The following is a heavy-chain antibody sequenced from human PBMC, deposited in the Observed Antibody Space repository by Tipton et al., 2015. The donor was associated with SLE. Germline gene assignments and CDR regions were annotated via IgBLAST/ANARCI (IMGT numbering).Heavy chain of an antibody. V-gene: IGHV4-39*07. J-gene: IGHJ4*02. Sequence: LRLSCTVSGGSIRSSRHFWGWIRQPPGKGLEWIGVLYYNGNTYYNPSLKSPVTLSIDTSKNQFSLKMRSVTAADTAVYFCARGYCSDGVCDGFGFFDYSCQGNMCTVAS. D-gene: IGHD2-8*01. CDR3: ARGYCSDGVCDGFGFFDY. CDR1: GGSIRSSRHF. CDR2: LYYNGNT.